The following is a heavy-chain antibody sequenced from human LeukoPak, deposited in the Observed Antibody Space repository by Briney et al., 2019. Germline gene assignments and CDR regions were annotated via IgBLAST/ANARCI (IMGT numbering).Heavy chain of an antibody. Sequence: GGSLRLSCAASGFTFSSYWMHWVRQAPGKGLVLVSRINSDGSSTSYADSVKGRFTISRDNAKNTLYLQMNSLRAEDTAVYYCARSRGRLPQYYMDVWGKGTTVTVSS. CDR2: INSDGSST. J-gene: IGHJ6*03. V-gene: IGHV3-74*01. D-gene: IGHD5-12*01. CDR3: ARSRGRLPQYYMDV. CDR1: GFTFSSYW.